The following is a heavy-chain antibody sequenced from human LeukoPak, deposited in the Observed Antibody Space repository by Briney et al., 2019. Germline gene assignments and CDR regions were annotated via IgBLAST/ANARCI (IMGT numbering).Heavy chain of an antibody. Sequence: PGGSLRLSCAASGVTFSSYAMSWIRQPPGKGLEWIGEINHSGSTNYDPSLKSRVTISVDTSKNQFSLKLSSVTAADTAVYYCARGPIAVAGTPFDYWGQGTLVTVSS. V-gene: IGHV4-34*01. J-gene: IGHJ4*02. CDR2: INHSGST. D-gene: IGHD6-19*01. CDR1: GVTFSSYA. CDR3: ARGPIAVAGTPFDY.